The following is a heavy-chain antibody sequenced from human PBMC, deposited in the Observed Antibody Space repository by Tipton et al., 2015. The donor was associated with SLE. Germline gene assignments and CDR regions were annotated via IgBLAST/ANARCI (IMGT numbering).Heavy chain of an antibody. J-gene: IGHJ4*01. CDR3: AGGGYGDHFDY. Sequence: TLSLTCTVSGASISSSDSYWGGIRQPPGNGLEWIGTICYSGDTYYNASLTSRVTISADTSKDEFALKLSSVTAADTAVYFCAGGGYGDHFDYWGHGTLVTVAS. V-gene: IGHV4-39*06. CDR1: GASISSSDSY. D-gene: IGHD5-12*01. CDR2: ICYSGDT.